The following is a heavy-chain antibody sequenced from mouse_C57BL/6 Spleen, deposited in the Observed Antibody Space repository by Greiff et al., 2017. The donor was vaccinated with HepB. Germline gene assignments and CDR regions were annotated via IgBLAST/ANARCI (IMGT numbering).Heavy chain of an antibody. V-gene: IGHV1-82*01. Sequence: QVQLKESGPELVKPGASVKISCKASGYAFSSSWMNWVKQRPGKGLEWIGRIYPGDGDTNYNGKFKGKATLTADKSSSTAYMQLSSLTSEDSAVYFCARWLDSSGYVETDYWGQGTTLTVSS. D-gene: IGHD3-2*02. CDR1: GYAFSSSW. CDR3: ARWLDSSGYVETDY. CDR2: IYPGDGDT. J-gene: IGHJ2*01.